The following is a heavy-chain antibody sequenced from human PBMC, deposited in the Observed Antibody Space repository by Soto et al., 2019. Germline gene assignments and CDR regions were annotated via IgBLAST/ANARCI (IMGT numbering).Heavy chain of an antibody. Sequence: SVKVSCKASGGTFSSYAISWVRQAPGQGLEWMGGIIPIFGTANYAQKFQGRVTITADKSTSTAYMELSSLRSEDTAVYYCARWEYYYDSSGYYFDYWGQGTLVTVS. CDR2: IIPIFGTA. J-gene: IGHJ4*02. CDR3: ARWEYYYDSSGYYFDY. V-gene: IGHV1-69*06. D-gene: IGHD3-22*01. CDR1: GGTFSSYA.